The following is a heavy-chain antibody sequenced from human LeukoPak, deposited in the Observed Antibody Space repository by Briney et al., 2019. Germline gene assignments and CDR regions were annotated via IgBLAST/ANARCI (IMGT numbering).Heavy chain of an antibody. Sequence: GGSLRLSCVTSGITFSNYYMHWVRQVPGEGLVWVSHIIQDGSVTSYVDSVKGRFTISRDNAKNTVYLQLNNLRAEDTAVYYCATDDYRGLGYWGQGTLVTVSS. CDR1: GITFSNYY. CDR3: ATDDYRGLGY. V-gene: IGHV3-74*01. D-gene: IGHD3-16*01. J-gene: IGHJ4*02. CDR2: IIQDGSVT.